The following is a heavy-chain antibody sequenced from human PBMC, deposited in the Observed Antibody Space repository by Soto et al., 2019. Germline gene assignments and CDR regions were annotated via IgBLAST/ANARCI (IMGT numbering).Heavy chain of an antibody. CDR3: AKQVVGGTALYDY. D-gene: IGHD2-2*01. V-gene: IGHV3-23*01. Sequence: EVQLLESGGDLVQPGGSLRLSCAASGFTFRSYAMGWARQAPGKGLEWVSVISESGGRTYYADSVKGRFTISRDNSKNTLYLQMNSLRAEDTAVYYCAKQVVGGTALYDYWGQGSLVTVSS. CDR2: ISESGGRT. J-gene: IGHJ4*02. CDR1: GFTFRSYA.